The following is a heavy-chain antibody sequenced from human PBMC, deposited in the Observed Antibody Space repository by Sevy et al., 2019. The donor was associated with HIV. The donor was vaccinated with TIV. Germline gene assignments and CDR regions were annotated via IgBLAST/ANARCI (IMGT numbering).Heavy chain of an antibody. CDR3: AKVLNPALESMMEVIVRSLKGFDV. D-gene: IGHD3-22*01. J-gene: IGHJ3*01. V-gene: IGHV3-23*01. CDR1: GFTLNTHV. Sequence: GGSLRLSCAASGFTLNTHVMNWVRQAPGKGLEWVSSISGFGNTYYADSVRGRFTISRDNAKNTLYLQMNSLRADDTAVYYCAKVLNPALESMMEVIVRSLKGFDVWGQGTMVTVSS. CDR2: ISGFGNT.